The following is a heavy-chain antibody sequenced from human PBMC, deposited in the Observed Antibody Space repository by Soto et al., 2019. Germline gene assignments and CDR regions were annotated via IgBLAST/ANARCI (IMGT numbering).Heavy chain of an antibody. Sequence: QLQLQESGPGLVKPSETLSLTCTVSGGSISSSSYYWGWIRQPPGKGLEWIGSIYYSGSTYYNPSLKSRVTISVDTSKNQFSLKLSSVTAADTAVYYCAREVVAAAGTYYYYGMDVWGQGTTVTVSS. CDR3: AREVVAAAGTYYYYGMDV. D-gene: IGHD6-13*01. CDR1: GGSISSSSYY. J-gene: IGHJ6*02. CDR2: IYYSGST. V-gene: IGHV4-39*02.